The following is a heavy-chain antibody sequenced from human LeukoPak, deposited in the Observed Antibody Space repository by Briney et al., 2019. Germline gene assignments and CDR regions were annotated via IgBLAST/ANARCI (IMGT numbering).Heavy chain of an antibody. V-gene: IGHV3-48*01. CDR3: ARGTGDGRHAFDI. CDR1: GFTFSSCS. CDR2: ISSSSSTI. Sequence: GGSLRLSCAASGFTFSSCSMNWVRQAPGKGLEWVSYISSSSSTIYYADSVKGRFTISRDNAKNSLYLQMNSLRAEDTAVYFCARGTGDGRHAFDIWGQGTMVTVSS. J-gene: IGHJ3*02. D-gene: IGHD7-27*01.